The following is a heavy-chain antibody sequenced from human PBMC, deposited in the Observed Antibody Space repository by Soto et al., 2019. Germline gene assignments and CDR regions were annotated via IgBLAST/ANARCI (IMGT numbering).Heavy chain of an antibody. J-gene: IGHJ6*03. CDR1: GYSFTSYW. CDR2: IDPSDSYT. V-gene: IGHV5-10-1*01. D-gene: IGHD6-13*01. Sequence: GESLKISCKGSGYSFTSYWISWVRQMPGKGLEWMGRIDPSDSYTNYSPSFQGHVTISADKSISTAYLQWSSLKASDTAMYYCARLAVSSSWYYYYYYMDVWGKGTKVTVSS. CDR3: ARLAVSSSWYYYYYYMDV.